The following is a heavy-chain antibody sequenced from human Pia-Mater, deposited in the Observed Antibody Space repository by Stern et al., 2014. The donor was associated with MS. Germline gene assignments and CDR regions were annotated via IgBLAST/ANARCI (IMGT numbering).Heavy chain of an antibody. D-gene: IGHD3-10*01. CDR3: ARRYGTGGSRHFDY. Sequence: EVPLVESGTAVKKPGDSLKISCTGSGYSFNNYWIVWVRQLPGKGLEWMGIVLPGGSDNRYSPSFHGPGTFSADKSITTAQLQPTSLKASDTAMYYCARRYGTGGSRHFDYWGQGTLVTVSS. J-gene: IGHJ4*02. CDR2: VLPGGSDN. CDR1: GYSFNNYW. V-gene: IGHV5-51*03.